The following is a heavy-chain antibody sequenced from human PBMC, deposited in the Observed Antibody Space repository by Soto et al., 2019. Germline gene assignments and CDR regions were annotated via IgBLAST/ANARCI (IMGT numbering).Heavy chain of an antibody. CDR3: ASGLITCCHYSGGWYYFDN. CDR1: SGSISSTIYS. J-gene: IGHJ4*02. V-gene: IGHV4-39*07. CDR2: IFYSGST. Sequence: SETLSLTCTGSSGSISSTIYSWDWIRQPQGKGLEWIGSIFYSGSTYYNPSLKSRVTISVDTSKNQFSLKLSSGTAADTAVYYCASGLITCCHYSGGWYYFDNCGQGTLVTVSS. D-gene: IGHD3-16*01.